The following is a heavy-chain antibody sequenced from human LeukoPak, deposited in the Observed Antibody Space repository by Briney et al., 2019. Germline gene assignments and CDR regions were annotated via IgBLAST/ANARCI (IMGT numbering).Heavy chain of an antibody. CDR3: ARDLAYSSSWYYYYGMDV. Sequence: GGSLRLSCAASGFTVSSSYMSWVRQAPGKGLEWVSVIYSGGSTYYADSVKGRFTISRDDSKNTLYLQMNSLRAEDTAVYYCARDLAYSSSWYYYYGMDVWGQGTTVTVSS. CDR1: GFTVSSSY. D-gene: IGHD6-13*01. V-gene: IGHV3-53*01. CDR2: IYSGGST. J-gene: IGHJ6*02.